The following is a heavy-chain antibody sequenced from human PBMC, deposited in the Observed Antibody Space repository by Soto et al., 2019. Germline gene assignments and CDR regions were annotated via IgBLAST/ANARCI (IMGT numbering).Heavy chain of an antibody. CDR3: ARGKGMEENYYYHGMDV. J-gene: IGHJ6*02. CDR2: INGANGNT. CDR1: GYSFSTYS. V-gene: IGHV1-3*01. D-gene: IGHD1-1*01. Sequence: QVQVVQSGAEVKKPGASVKVSCKASGYSFSTYSMHWVRQAPGQGLEWMGWINGANGNTRYSQEFKDRVSISRDTRASTGYMELCSLRSQDTAVYYCARGKGMEENYYYHGMDVWGPGTTVIVAS.